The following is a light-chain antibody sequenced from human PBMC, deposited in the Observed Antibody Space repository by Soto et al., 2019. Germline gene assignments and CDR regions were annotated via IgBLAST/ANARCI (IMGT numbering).Light chain of an antibody. Sequence: DIQMTQSPSTLSASVGDRVTITCRASQSISNWLAWYQQKPGKAPNLLIYDASHLETGVPSRFSGSGSGTEFTLTINSLQPDDFATYYCRQYNTYRTFGQGTKVEIK. CDR3: RQYNTYRT. CDR2: DAS. CDR1: QSISNW. J-gene: IGKJ1*01. V-gene: IGKV1-5*01.